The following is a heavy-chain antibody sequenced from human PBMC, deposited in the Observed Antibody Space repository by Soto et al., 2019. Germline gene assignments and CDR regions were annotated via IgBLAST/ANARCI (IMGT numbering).Heavy chain of an antibody. CDR3: AKDISTSWYRFDP. V-gene: IGHV3-23*01. D-gene: IGHD6-13*01. Sequence: GGSLRLSCAASGFAFSSYAMSWARQAPGKGLEWVSAISASGGTTYYADSAKGQFTISRDNSKNTLYLQMNSLRVEDTAVYYCAKDISTSWYRFDPWGQGTLVTVSS. CDR2: ISASGGTT. J-gene: IGHJ5*02. CDR1: GFAFSSYA.